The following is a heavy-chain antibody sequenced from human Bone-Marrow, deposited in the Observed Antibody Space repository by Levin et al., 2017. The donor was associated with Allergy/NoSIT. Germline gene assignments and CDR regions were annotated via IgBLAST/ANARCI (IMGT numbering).Heavy chain of an antibody. J-gene: IGHJ4*02. Sequence: EASVKVSCKVSGYNFYTFWIGWVRQKPGKGLEWMGIIYPSDSDSRYNPSFQGHVTFSVDKATSTAYLRWNSLTTSDSAMYFCARLRPDDYDYWRGYYGTSLFDYWGQGTQVTVSS. V-gene: IGHV5-51*01. D-gene: IGHD3-3*01. CDR1: GYNFYTFW. CDR3: ARLRPDDYDYWRGYYGTSLFDY. CDR2: IYPSDSDS.